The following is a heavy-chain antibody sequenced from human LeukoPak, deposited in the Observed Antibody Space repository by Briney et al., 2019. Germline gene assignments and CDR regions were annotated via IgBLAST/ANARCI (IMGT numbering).Heavy chain of an antibody. CDR1: GYSISSGIYY. Sequence: SETLSLTCAVSGYSISSGIYYWGWIRQPPGKGLEWIGYIYYSGSTYYNPSLKSRVTISVDTSKNQFSLKLSSVTAADTAVYYCARVVDTAMAAYYFDYWGQGTLVTVSS. V-gene: IGHV4-31*11. D-gene: IGHD5-18*01. CDR2: IYYSGST. J-gene: IGHJ4*02. CDR3: ARVVDTAMAAYYFDY.